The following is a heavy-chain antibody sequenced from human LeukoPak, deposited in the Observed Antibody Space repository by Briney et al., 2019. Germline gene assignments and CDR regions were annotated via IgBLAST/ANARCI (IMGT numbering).Heavy chain of an antibody. Sequence: RPGGSLRLSCAASGFTFDDYGMSWVRQAPGKGLEWVSGINWNGGSTGYADSVKGRFTISRDNAKNSLYLQMNSLRAEDTALYYCARVYDFWSGYPIRPEYYYYYYMDVWGKGTTVTVSS. J-gene: IGHJ6*03. CDR3: ARVYDFWSGYPIRPEYYYYYYMDV. CDR2: INWNGGST. V-gene: IGHV3-20*04. D-gene: IGHD3-3*01. CDR1: GFTFDDYG.